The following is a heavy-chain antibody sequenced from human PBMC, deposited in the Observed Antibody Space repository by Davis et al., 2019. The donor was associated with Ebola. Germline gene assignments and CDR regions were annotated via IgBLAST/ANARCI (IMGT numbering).Heavy chain of an antibody. D-gene: IGHD6-19*01. V-gene: IGHV3-30*04. J-gene: IGHJ4*02. CDR3: ARDGRWLPDY. CDR1: GFIFRAYA. CDR2: ISRDGTNA. Sequence: GGSLRLSCAASGFIFRAYAMHWVRQAPGKGLEWIAAISRDGTNAYSADSVRGRFTISRDSSKNMLFLQMSSLRTEDTALYYCARDGRWLPDYWGQGTLVTVSA.